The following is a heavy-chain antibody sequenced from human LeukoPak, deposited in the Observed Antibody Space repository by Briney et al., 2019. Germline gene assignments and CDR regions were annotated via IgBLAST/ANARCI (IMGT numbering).Heavy chain of an antibody. D-gene: IGHD3-16*01. CDR1: GASISSGSYY. CDR2: IYISGTT. CDR3: ARGEGVVNFDY. Sequence: PSQTLSLNCTVSGASISSGSYYWSWIRQPAGKGLELIGRIYISGTTNYNPSLKSRVTISVDTSKNQFSLKLTSVTAADTAVYYCARGEGVVNFDYWGQGTLVTVSS. V-gene: IGHV4-61*02. J-gene: IGHJ4*02.